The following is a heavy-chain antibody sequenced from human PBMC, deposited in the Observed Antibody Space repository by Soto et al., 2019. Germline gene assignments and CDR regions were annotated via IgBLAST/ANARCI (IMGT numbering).Heavy chain of an antibody. J-gene: IGHJ6*02. CDR1: GFTFSDYA. V-gene: IGHV3-23*01. Sequence: GGSLRLSCAASGFTFSDYAMSWVRQAPGKGLEWVSGISGSGGSTYYADSVKGLFTISRDNSKNTLYLQDNSLRAEDTAVYYCARRVITDYYYYGMDVWRQGTRVTVS. CDR2: ISGSGGST. CDR3: ARRVITDYYYYGMDV. D-gene: IGHD3-22*01.